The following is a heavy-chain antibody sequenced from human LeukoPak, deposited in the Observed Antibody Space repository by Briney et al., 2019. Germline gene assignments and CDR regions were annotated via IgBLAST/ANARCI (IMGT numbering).Heavy chain of an antibody. CDR3: AKDFGRNLGGPGY. D-gene: IGHD1-14*01. Sequence: GGSLRLSCAASGFTFSTYTMAWVRQAPGGGLEWVSGISGNGGRTYYADSVKGRFAISRDDSKSTLYLQMNSLRGEDTAVYYCAKDFGRNLGGPGYWSRGTLVTVSS. V-gene: IGHV3-23*01. CDR2: ISGNGGRT. J-gene: IGHJ4*02. CDR1: GFTFSTYT.